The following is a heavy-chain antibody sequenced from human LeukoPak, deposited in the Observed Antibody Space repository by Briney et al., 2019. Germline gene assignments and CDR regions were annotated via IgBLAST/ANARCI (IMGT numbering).Heavy chain of an antibody. J-gene: IGHJ5*02. CDR3: ARPITMVRGVSNWFDP. CDR1: GFTFSSYA. Sequence: GGSLRLSCAASGFTFSSYAMSWVRQAPGKGLEWVSAISGSGGSTYYADSVKGRFTISRDNSKNTLYLQMNSLRAVDTAVYYCARPITMVRGVSNWFDPWGQGTLVTVSS. D-gene: IGHD3-10*01. CDR2: ISGSGGST. V-gene: IGHV3-23*01.